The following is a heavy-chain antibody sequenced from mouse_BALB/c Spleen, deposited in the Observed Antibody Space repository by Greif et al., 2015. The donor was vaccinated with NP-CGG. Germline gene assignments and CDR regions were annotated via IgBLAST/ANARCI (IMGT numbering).Heavy chain of an antibody. Sequence: EVQLQESGAELVRSGASVKLSCTASGFNIKDYYMHWVKQRPEQGMEWIGWXDPENGDTEYAPKFQGKATMTADTSSNTAYLQLSSLTSEDTAVYYCNGNWFAYWGQGTLVTVSA. CDR1: GFNIKDYY. CDR2: XDPENGDT. J-gene: IGHJ3*01. V-gene: IGHV14-4*02. CDR3: NGNWFAY.